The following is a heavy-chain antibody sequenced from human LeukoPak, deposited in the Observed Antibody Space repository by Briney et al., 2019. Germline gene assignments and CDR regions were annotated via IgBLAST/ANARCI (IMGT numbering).Heavy chain of an antibody. D-gene: IGHD2-15*01. CDR2: MSSSDDGR. V-gene: IGHV3-23*01. CDR1: GFTFSNYA. J-gene: IGHJ4*02. Sequence: GGSLRLSCAASGFTFSNYAMSWVRQAPGKGLEWVSAMSSSDDGRYYAASVRGRFTISRDASRSTLYLQMNSLRAEDAAVYYCAKAPVTSCRGAFCYPFDYWGQGTLVTVSS. CDR3: AKAPVTSCRGAFCYPFDY.